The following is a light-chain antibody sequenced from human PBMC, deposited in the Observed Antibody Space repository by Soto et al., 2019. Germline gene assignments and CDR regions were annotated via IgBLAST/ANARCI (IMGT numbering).Light chain of an antibody. CDR1: QSVSSK. J-gene: IGKJ1*01. V-gene: IGKV3-15*01. CDR2: GAS. Sequence: EIVLTQSPGTLSVSPGERATLSCRASQSVSSKFAWYQQKPGQAPRLLLYGASTGATGIPARFSGSGSETEFTLSISSLLSEDFAVYYCQQYNNWPGTFGQGTKVEIK. CDR3: QQYNNWPGT.